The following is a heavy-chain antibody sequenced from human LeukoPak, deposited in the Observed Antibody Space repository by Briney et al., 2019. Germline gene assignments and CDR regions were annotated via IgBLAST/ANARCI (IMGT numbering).Heavy chain of an antibody. J-gene: IGHJ4*02. CDR3: ARGSGGEYYFDY. CDR1: GGTFSSYA. CDR2: IIPIFGTA. D-gene: IGHD2-15*01. Sequence: ASVKVSCKASGGTFSSYAISWVRQAPGQGLEWMGGIIPIFGTANYAQKFRGRVTITADESTSTAYMELSSLRSEDTAVYYCARGSGGEYYFDYWGQGTLVTVSS. V-gene: IGHV1-69*13.